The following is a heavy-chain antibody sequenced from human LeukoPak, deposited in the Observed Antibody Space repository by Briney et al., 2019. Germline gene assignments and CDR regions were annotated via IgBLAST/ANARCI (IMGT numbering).Heavy chain of an antibody. CDR1: GFKFDDYG. J-gene: IGHJ4*02. D-gene: IGHD1-7*01. CDR3: AKEGKTRNWNYYQAKAVD. CDR2: INWNGGST. V-gene: IGHV3-20*04. Sequence: PGGSLRLSCAASGFKFDDYGMSWVRQAPGKGLEWVSGINWNGGSTGYVDSVKGRFTISRDNAKNSLYLQMNSLRAEDTAVYYCAKEGKTRNWNYYQAKAVDWGQGTLVTVSS.